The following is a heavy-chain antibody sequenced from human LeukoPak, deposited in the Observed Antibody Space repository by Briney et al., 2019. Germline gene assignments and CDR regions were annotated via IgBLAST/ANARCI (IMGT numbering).Heavy chain of an antibody. J-gene: IGHJ6*03. CDR3: ARQRRYSGYDPVYYYYYYYMDV. Sequence: GESLKISCKGSGYSFTSYWIGWVRQLPGKGLEWMGIIYPGDSDTRYSPSFQGQVTISADKSISTAYLQWSSLKASDTAMYYCARQRRYSGYDPVYYYYYYYMDVWGKGTTVTVSS. CDR1: GYSFTSYW. V-gene: IGHV5-51*01. D-gene: IGHD5-12*01. CDR2: IYPGDSDT.